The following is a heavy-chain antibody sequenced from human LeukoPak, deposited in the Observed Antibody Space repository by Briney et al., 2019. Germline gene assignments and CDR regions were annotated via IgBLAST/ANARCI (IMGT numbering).Heavy chain of an antibody. CDR2: ISAYSGNT. J-gene: IGHJ5*02. V-gene: IGHV1-18*01. D-gene: IGHD2-15*01. CDR3: ATVIYCSGGSCFWRHWFDP. CDR1: GYTFNSYG. Sequence: GASVKVSCKASGYTFNSYGISWVRQAPGQGLEWMGWISAYSGNTNYAQNLQGRVTMTTDTSTSTAYMELRSLRSDDTAVYFCATVIYCSGGSCFWRHWFDPWGQGTLVTVYS.